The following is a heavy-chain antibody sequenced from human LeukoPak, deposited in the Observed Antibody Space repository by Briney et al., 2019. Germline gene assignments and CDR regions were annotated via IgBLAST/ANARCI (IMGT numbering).Heavy chain of an antibody. Sequence: PSETLSLTCTVSGGSISSYHWSWIRQPPGKGLEWIGYIYYSGSTNYNPSLKSRVTISVDTCKNQFSLKLSSVTAADTAVYYCARLYCSSTSCSQYWNWFDPWGRGTLVTVSS. CDR2: IYYSGST. V-gene: IGHV4-59*01. D-gene: IGHD2-2*01. J-gene: IGHJ5*02. CDR1: GGSISSYH. CDR3: ARLYCSSTSCSQYWNWFDP.